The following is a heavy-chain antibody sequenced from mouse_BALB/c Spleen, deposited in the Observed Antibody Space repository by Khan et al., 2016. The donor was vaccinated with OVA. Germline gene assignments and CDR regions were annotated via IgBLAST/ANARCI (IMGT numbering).Heavy chain of an antibody. D-gene: IGHD2-14*01. V-gene: IGHV2-6-4*01. CDR1: GFSLSRYN. J-gene: IGHJ4*01. CDR2: IWGGGGT. CDR3: ARAYYRYDGYYAMDY. Sequence: QVQLKQSGPGLVAPSQNLSITCTVSGFSLSRYNIHWVRQPPGKGLEWLGMIWGGGGTDYNSTLKSRLSISKDNSKSQVFLKMNSLQTVDTAMYYCARAYYRYDGYYAMDYWGQGTSVTVSS.